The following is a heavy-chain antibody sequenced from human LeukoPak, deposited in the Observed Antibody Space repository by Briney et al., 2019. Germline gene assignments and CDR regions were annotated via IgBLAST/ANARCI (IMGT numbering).Heavy chain of an antibody. CDR3: ARARGAVYGMDV. CDR2: IWYDGSNK. CDR1: GFTFSSYA. D-gene: IGHD3-10*01. Sequence: GGSLRLSCAASGFTFSSYAMHWVRQAPGKGLEWVAVIWYDGSNKYYADSVKGRFTISRDNSKNTLYLQMNSLRAEDTAVYYCARARGAVYGMDVWGQGTTVTVSS. J-gene: IGHJ6*02. V-gene: IGHV3-33*08.